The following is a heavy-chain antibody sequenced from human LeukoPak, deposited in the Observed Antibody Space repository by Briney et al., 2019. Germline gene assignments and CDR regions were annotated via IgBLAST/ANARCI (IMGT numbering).Heavy chain of an antibody. CDR2: LSASGHTI. Sequence: GGSLRLSCAASGFTISSSAMSWVRQAPGKGLEWVSVLSASGHTILYADSVKGRFTISRDDSKNTVSLQMNSLRAEDTAVYFCAKRRGGYCFDYWGQGTLVTVS. CDR1: GFTISSSA. J-gene: IGHJ4*02. V-gene: IGHV3-23*01. D-gene: IGHD3-16*01. CDR3: AKRRGGYCFDY.